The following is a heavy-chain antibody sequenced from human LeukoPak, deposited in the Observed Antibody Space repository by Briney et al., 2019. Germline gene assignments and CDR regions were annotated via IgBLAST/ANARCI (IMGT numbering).Heavy chain of an antibody. V-gene: IGHV3-21*01. CDR3: ARGYSGSYTPFFDY. Sequence: GGSLRLSCAASGRAIKLYMMNWVRQAPGKGLEWVSSISDRGGHIYYADSVKGRFTISRDNAKNTLYLQMNSLRAEDTAVYYCARGYSGSYTPFFDYWGQGTLVTVSS. D-gene: IGHD1-26*01. CDR1: GRAIKLYM. CDR2: ISDRGGHI. J-gene: IGHJ4*02.